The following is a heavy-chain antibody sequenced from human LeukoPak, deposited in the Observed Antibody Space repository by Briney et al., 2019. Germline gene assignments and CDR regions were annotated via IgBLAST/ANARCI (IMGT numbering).Heavy chain of an antibody. Sequence: SETLSLTCTVSGGSISNGDYYWIWIRQPPGKGLEWIGYIYYSGSTYYNPSLNSRVTIPVDTSKNQFSLKLSSVTAADTAVYYCARHYEHFDYWGQGTLVTVSS. V-gene: IGHV4-30-4*01. CDR1: GGSISNGDYY. J-gene: IGHJ4*02. D-gene: IGHD4-17*01. CDR3: ARHYEHFDY. CDR2: IYYSGST.